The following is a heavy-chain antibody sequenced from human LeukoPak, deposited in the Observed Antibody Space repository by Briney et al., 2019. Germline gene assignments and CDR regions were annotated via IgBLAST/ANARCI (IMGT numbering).Heavy chain of an antibody. Sequence: SETLSLTCTVSGGSISSSSYYWGWIRQPPGHGLEWIGSIYHSGSTYYNPSLKSRVTISVDTSKNQFSLKLSSVTAADTAVYYCAAIRYFDWFSRRFEDWFDPWGQGTLVTVSS. D-gene: IGHD3-9*01. CDR3: AAIRYFDWFSRRFEDWFDP. CDR2: IYHSGST. V-gene: IGHV4-39*07. J-gene: IGHJ5*02. CDR1: GGSISSSSYY.